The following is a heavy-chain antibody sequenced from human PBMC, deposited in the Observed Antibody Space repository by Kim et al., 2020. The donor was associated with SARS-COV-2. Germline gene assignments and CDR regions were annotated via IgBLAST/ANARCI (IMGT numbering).Heavy chain of an antibody. V-gene: IGHV4-61*02. CDR1: GGSISSGSYY. Sequence: SETLSLTCTVSGGSISSGSYYWSWIRQPAGKGLEWIGRIYTSGSTNYNPSLKSRVTISVDTSKNQFSLKLSSVTAADTAVYYCAGAAAYYYYYYGMDVWGQGTTVTVSS. D-gene: IGHD6-13*01. CDR3: AGAAAYYYYYYGMDV. J-gene: IGHJ6*02. CDR2: IYTSGST.